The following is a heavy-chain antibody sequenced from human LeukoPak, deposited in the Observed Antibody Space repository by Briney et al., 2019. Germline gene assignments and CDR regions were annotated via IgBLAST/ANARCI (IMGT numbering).Heavy chain of an antibody. CDR2: IRQDGSQK. CDR1: GFTFSSYW. Sequence: GGSLRLSCAASGFTFSSYWMSWVRQAPGKGLEWVATIRQDGSQKYYVDSVKGRFTISRDNAKNSLYLQMNSLRAEDTAVYYCTTGSMTTKIRGIAVASFLDYWGQGTLVTVSS. D-gene: IGHD6-19*01. CDR3: TTGSMTTKIRGIAVASFLDY. V-gene: IGHV3-7*03. J-gene: IGHJ4*02.